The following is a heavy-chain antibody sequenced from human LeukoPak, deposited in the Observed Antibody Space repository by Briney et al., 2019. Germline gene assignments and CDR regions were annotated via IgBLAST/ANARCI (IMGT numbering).Heavy chain of an antibody. CDR1: GFTFSGSA. J-gene: IGHJ6*03. CDR2: IRSKANSYAT. V-gene: IGHV3-73*01. Sequence: SGGSLRLSCAASGFTFSGSAMHWVRQPSGKGLEWVGRIRSKANSYATAYAASVKGRFTISRDDSKNTAYLQMNSLKTEDTAVYYCTSPLDYYCMDVWGKGTTVTVSS. CDR3: TSPLDYYCMDV.